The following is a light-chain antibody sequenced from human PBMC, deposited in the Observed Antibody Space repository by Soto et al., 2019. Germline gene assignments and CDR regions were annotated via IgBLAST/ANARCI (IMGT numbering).Light chain of an antibody. CDR2: DAS. J-gene: IGKJ4*01. Sequence: EIVLTQSPATLSLSPGERVTLSCRASQSAISNLAWYQQKPGQTPRLLIYDASTRATDIPARFSGSGSGTDFTLTISSLEREDFAVYYCHQRRNLLTFGGGTKVDI. CDR1: QSAISN. V-gene: IGKV3-11*01. CDR3: HQRRNLLT.